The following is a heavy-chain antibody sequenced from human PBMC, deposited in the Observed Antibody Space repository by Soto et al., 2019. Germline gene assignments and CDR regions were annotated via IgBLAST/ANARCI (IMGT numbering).Heavy chain of an antibody. Sequence: GGYLRPSCSASGITFRSFSMNWVRQAPGEGLVWFSSFSFSSSYIYYPDSVKGRFTISRENTKNSLYLQMNSLRVGDTAVYYCVREGYSSNWDNWYFDLWGRGTLVTVSS. CDR1: GITFRSFS. CDR3: VREGYSSNWDNWYFDL. J-gene: IGHJ2*01. V-gene: IGHV3-21*01. D-gene: IGHD6-13*01. CDR2: FSFSSSYI.